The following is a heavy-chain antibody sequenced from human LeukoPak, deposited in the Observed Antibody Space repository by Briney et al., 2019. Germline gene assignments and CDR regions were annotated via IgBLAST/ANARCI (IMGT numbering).Heavy chain of an antibody. CDR1: GGSFSGYY. J-gene: IGHJ4*02. V-gene: IGHV4-34*01. CDR2: INHSGST. CDR3: ARGLYYYDSSGYYRGWYFDY. D-gene: IGHD3-22*01. Sequence: SETLSLTCAVYGGSFSGYYWSWIRQPPGKGLEWIGEINHSGSTNYNPSLKSRVTISLDTSKNQFSLKLSSVTAADTAVYYCARGLYYYDSSGYYRGWYFDYWGQGTLVTVSS.